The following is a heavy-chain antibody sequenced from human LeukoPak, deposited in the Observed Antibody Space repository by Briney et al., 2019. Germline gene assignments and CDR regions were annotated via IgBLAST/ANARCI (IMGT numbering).Heavy chain of an antibody. CDR1: GGSISSYY. Sequence: SETLSLTCTVSGGSISSYYWSWIRQPPGKGLEWIGYIYYSGSTNYNPSLRSRATISVDTSKNQFSLKLSSVTAADTAVYYCARAPYYYDSSGYYSYYFDYWGQGTVVTV. CDR2: IYYSGST. J-gene: IGHJ4*02. V-gene: IGHV4-59*01. CDR3: ARAPYYYDSSGYYSYYFDY. D-gene: IGHD3-22*01.